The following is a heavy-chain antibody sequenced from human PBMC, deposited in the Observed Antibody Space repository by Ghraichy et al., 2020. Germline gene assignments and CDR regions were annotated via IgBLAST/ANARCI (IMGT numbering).Heavy chain of an antibody. V-gene: IGHV3-15*01. Sequence: GESLNISCATSGLTFSNAWMSWVRQAPGKGLEWVGRIKSKADGGTADYAAPVKGRFTISRDDSKNTLYLQMNSLKTEDTAVYYCTTGDDYDFWSGPDAFDIWGQGTSVTVSS. D-gene: IGHD3-3*01. CDR2: IKSKADGGTA. CDR3: TTGDDYDFWSGPDAFDI. CDR1: GLTFSNAW. J-gene: IGHJ3*02.